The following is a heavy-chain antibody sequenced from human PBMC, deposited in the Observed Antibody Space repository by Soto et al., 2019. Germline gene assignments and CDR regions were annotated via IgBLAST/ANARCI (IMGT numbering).Heavy chain of an antibody. V-gene: IGHV4-39*01. CDR1: GGSISFSYY. D-gene: IGHD2-2*02. Sequence: SETLSLTCTVSGGSISFSYYWGWIRQPPGKGLEWIGSIYYSGSTYYNSSLKSRVTISVDTSKNQFSLKLSSVTAADTAVYYCARLPAATPLYYFDYWGQGTLVTVSS. J-gene: IGHJ4*02. CDR3: ARLPAATPLYYFDY. CDR2: IYYSGST.